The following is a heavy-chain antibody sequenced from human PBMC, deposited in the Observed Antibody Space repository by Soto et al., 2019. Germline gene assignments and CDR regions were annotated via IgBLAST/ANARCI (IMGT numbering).Heavy chain of an antibody. CDR2: ISYDGSIK. CDR3: ARDQAGSSSQTYLFDS. D-gene: IGHD6-13*01. Sequence: QVQLVESGGGVVQPGRSLRLSCAASAFTFSSYAMHWLRQASGKGLEWVAFISYDGSIKFYADSLKGRFTISRDSSKNTLYLQMNSLRVEDTAVYYCARDQAGSSSQTYLFDSWGQGTLVTVSS. V-gene: IGHV3-30-3*01. CDR1: AFTFSSYA. J-gene: IGHJ4*02.